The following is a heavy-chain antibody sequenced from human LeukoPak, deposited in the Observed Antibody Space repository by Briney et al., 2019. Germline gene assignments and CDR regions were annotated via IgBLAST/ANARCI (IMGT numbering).Heavy chain of an antibody. CDR3: ARGSKGSSARGYYYYMDV. V-gene: IGHV4-34*01. CDR1: GGSFSGYY. CDR2: INHSGST. J-gene: IGHJ6*03. Sequence: SETLSLXCAVYGGSFSGYYWSWSRQPPGKGLEWIGDINHSGSTNYNPSLKSRVTISVDTSKNQFSLKLSSVTAADTAVYYCARGSKGSSARGYYYYMDVWGKGTTLTVSS. D-gene: IGHD6-6*01.